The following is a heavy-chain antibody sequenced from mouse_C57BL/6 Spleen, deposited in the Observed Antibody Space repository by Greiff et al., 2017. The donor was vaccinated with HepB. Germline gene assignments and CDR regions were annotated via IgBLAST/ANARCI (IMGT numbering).Heavy chain of an antibody. CDR1: GYTFTSYW. V-gene: IGHV1-69*01. CDR3: ARAGSNNRAMDY. D-gene: IGHD2-5*01. CDR2: IDPSDSYT. J-gene: IGHJ4*01. Sequence: QVQLQQPGAELVMPGASVKLSCKASGYTFTSYWMHWVKQRPGQGLEWIGEIDPSDSYTNYNQKFKGKSTLTVDKSSSTAYMQLSSLTSEDSAVYYCARAGSNNRAMDYWGQGTSVTVSS.